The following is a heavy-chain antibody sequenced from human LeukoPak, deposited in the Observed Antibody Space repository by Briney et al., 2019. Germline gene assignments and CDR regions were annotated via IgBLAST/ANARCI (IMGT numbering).Heavy chain of an antibody. CDR2: INPNSGDT. Sequence: ASVKVSCKASGYTFTGYYMHWVRQAPGQGLEWMGWINPNSGDTNYAQKFQGRVTMTRDTSTSTAYMELSRLRSDDTAVYYCARGSGVMVAASGWDYWGQGTLVTVSS. CDR3: ARGSGVMVAASGWDY. D-gene: IGHD2-15*01. V-gene: IGHV1-2*02. CDR1: GYTFTGYY. J-gene: IGHJ4*02.